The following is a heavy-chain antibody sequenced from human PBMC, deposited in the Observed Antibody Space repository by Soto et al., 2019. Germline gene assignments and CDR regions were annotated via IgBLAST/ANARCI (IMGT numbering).Heavy chain of an antibody. CDR2: ISSSSSYI. CDR1: GFTFSSYS. J-gene: IGHJ5*02. D-gene: IGHD2-2*01. V-gene: IGHV3-21*01. Sequence: GSLRLSCAASGFTFSSYSMNWVRQAPGKGLEWVSSISSSSSYIYYADSVKGRFTISRDNAKNSLYLQMNSLRAEGTAVYYCARDSTLYCSSTSCPSNWFDPWGQGTLVTVSS. CDR3: ARDSTLYCSSTSCPSNWFDP.